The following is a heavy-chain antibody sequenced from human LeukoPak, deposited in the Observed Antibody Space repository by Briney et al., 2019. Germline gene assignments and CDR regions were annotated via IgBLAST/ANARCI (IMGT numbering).Heavy chain of an antibody. J-gene: IGHJ4*02. Sequence: PGGSLRLSCAASGFTFSEYGISWVRQAPGKGLEWVSHISSVGGVMNYADSVKGRFTISRDNGKNSVYLQMKSLRDEDTAVHYCAGGVYGYNAFDYWGQGTLVSVSS. D-gene: IGHD5/OR15-5a*01. V-gene: IGHV3-48*02. CDR3: AGGVYGYNAFDY. CDR2: ISSVGGVM. CDR1: GFTFSEYG.